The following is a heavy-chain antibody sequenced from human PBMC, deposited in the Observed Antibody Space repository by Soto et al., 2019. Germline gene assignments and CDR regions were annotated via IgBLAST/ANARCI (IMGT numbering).Heavy chain of an antibody. CDR1: GFTFSSYG. D-gene: IGHD1-26*01. CDR2: ISYDRSNK. CDR3: ASGSYFDY. Sequence: QVQLVESGGGVVQPGRSLRLSCAASGFTFSSYGMHWVRQAPGKGLEWVAVISYDRSNKYYADSVKGRFTISRDNSKNTLYLQMNSLRAEDTAVYYCASGSYFDYWGQGTLVTVSS. J-gene: IGHJ4*02. V-gene: IGHV3-30*03.